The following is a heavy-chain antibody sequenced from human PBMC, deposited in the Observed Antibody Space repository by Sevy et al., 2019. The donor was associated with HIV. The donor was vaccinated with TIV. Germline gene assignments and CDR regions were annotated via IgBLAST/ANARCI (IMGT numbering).Heavy chain of an antibody. D-gene: IGHD1-26*01. V-gene: IGHV3-7*01. Sequence: GGSLRLSCAASGSTFSPYWMTWVRQAPGKGLEWVANIRPDGSDKYYVDSVKGRFTISRDNAKNSLYLQMNSLRADDTAMYYCARGVGLDCWGQGALVTVSS. CDR3: ARGVGLDC. CDR1: GSTFSPYW. J-gene: IGHJ4*02. CDR2: IRPDGSDK.